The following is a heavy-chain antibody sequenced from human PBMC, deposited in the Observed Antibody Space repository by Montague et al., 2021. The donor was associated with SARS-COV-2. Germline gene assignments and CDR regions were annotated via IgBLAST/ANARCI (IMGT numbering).Heavy chain of an antibody. CDR3: ARTHYYDSSGYPDAFDL. Sequence: PALVKPTQTLTLTCTFSGFSLSTSGMCVSWIRQPPGKALEWLARIDWDDDKYYSTSLKTRLTISKDTSKNQVALTMTNMDPVDTATYYCARTHYYDSSGYPDAFDLGGQGTMVTVAS. D-gene: IGHD3-22*01. V-gene: IGHV2-70*11. CDR2: IDWDDDK. J-gene: IGHJ3*01. CDR1: GFSLSTSGMC.